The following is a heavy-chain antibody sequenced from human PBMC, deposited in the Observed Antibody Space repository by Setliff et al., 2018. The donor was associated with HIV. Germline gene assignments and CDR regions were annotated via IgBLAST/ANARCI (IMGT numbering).Heavy chain of an antibody. CDR1: GYNFTDYW. CDR3: ARDHIAARSVDY. CDR2: VYPGDSDT. Sequence: PGESLKISCQVYGYNFTDYWIGWVRQTPGKGLEWLGIVYPGDSDTRYNPSYQGHVTISADKSTNTAYLQWYDLKASDTAVYYCARDHIAARSVDYWGQGTLVTVSS. D-gene: IGHD6-6*01. J-gene: IGHJ4*02. V-gene: IGHV5-51*01.